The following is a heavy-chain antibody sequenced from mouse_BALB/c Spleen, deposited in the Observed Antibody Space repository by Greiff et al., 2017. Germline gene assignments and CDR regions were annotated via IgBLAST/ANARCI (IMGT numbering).Heavy chain of an antibody. Sequence: VQVVESGPGLVAPSQSLSITCTVSGFSLTSYGVHWVRQPPGKGLEWLGVIWAGGSTNYNSALMSRLSISKDNSKSQVFLKMNSLQTDDTAMYYCARVYDGYYPYAMDYWGQGTSVTVSS. CDR2: IWAGGST. V-gene: IGHV2-9*02. J-gene: IGHJ4*01. CDR3: ARVYDGYYPYAMDY. CDR1: GFSLTSYG. D-gene: IGHD2-3*01.